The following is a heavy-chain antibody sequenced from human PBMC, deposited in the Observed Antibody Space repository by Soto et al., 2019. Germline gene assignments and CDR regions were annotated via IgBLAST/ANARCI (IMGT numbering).Heavy chain of an antibody. Sequence: QVQLEESGPGLVKPSQTLSLTCSVSGGSFSSDSFIWSWVRQFPGKGLEWIGYIYYSGTTYYNPYLRSRGMMSVDTSKNQFALHLSSVTAADTAVYYCARDHKWDGMDVWGQGATVTVSS. J-gene: IGHJ6*02. V-gene: IGHV4-31*03. CDR1: GGSFSSDSFI. CDR3: ARDHKWDGMDV. CDR2: IYYSGTT. D-gene: IGHD1-26*01.